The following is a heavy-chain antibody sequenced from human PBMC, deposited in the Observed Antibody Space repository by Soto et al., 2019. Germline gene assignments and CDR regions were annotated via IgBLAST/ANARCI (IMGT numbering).Heavy chain of an antibody. CDR2: IYYSGST. J-gene: IGHJ6*02. CDR1: GGSISSGDYY. CDR3: AIFSDYYGMDF. Sequence: QVQLQESGPGLVKPSQTLSLTCTVSGGSISSGDYYWSWIRQPPGKGLEWIGYIYYSGSTYYNPSLKSRVTLSVDTSKNHFSLKLSSVTAADTAVYSCAIFSDYYGMDFWGQGTTVTVSS. V-gene: IGHV4-30-4*01. D-gene: IGHD3-9*01.